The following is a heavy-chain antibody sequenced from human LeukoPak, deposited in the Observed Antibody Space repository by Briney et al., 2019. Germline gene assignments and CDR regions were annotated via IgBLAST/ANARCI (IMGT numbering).Heavy chain of an antibody. V-gene: IGHV3-30*18. CDR1: GFTFSAFA. CDR2: ILYDGTNK. CDR3: AKTKEGSILHIGNYFDY. J-gene: IGHJ4*02. Sequence: PGGSLRLSCAASGFTFSAFAMHWVRQAPGKGLEWVAVILYDGTNKYYADSVKGRLTISRDNAKNSLYLQMNSLRAEDTALYYCAKTKEGSILHIGNYFDYWGQGTLVTVSS. D-gene: IGHD3-10*01.